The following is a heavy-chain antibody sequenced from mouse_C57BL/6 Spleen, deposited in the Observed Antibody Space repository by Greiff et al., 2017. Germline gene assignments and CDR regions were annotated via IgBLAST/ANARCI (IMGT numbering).Heavy chain of an antibody. CDR1: GYTFTSYW. J-gene: IGHJ4*01. CDR2: INPSSGYT. V-gene: IGHV1-7*01. CDR3: ARDYSNYSAMDY. D-gene: IGHD2-5*01. Sequence: VQLQQPGAELVKPGASVKMSCKASGYTFTSYWMHWVKQRPGQGLEWIGYINPSSGYTKYNQKFKDKATLTADKSSSTAYMQLSSLTYEDSAVYYCARDYSNYSAMDYWGQGTSVTVSS.